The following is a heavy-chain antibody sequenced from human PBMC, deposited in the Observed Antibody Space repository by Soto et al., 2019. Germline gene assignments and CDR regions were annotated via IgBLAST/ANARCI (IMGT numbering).Heavy chain of an antibody. J-gene: IGHJ4*02. V-gene: IGHV1-69*02. CDR3: ASWPGSSSSGPDSH. CDR1: GGTFSSYT. Sequence: GASVKVSCKASGGTFSSYTISWVRQAPGQGLEWMGRIIPILGIANYAQKFQGRVTITADKSTSTAYMELSSLRSEDTAVYYCASWPGSSSSGPDSHWGQGTLVTVSS. D-gene: IGHD6-6*01. CDR2: IIPILGIA.